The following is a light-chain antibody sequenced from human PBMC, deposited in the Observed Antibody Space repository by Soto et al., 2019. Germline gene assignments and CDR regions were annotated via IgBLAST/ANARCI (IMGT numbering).Light chain of an antibody. CDR3: LQSYNFPRT. V-gene: IGKV1-6*01. CDR1: QGIRSD. CDR2: AAS. J-gene: IGKJ1*01. Sequence: AIQMTQSPSSLSASVGDRVTISCRASQGIRSDLAWYQQKPGKAPKLLIFAASTLQSGVPSRFSRRGSATDFTLTISSLQPEDFATYYCLQSYNFPRTFGQGTKVEIK.